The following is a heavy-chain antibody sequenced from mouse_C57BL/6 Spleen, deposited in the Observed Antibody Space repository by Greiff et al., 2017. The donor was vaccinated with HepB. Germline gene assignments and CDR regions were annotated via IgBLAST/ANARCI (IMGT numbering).Heavy chain of an antibody. V-gene: IGHV1-26*01. CDR1: GYTFTDYY. D-gene: IGHD4-1*01. CDR3: ARWVGRWGYFDV. J-gene: IGHJ1*03. CDR2: INPNNGGT. Sequence: VQLQQSGPELVKPGASVKISCKASGYTFTDYYMNWVKQSHGKSLEWIGDINPNNGGTSYNQKFKGKATLTVDKSSSTAYMELRSLTSEDSAVYYCARWVGRWGYFDVWGTGTTVTVSS.